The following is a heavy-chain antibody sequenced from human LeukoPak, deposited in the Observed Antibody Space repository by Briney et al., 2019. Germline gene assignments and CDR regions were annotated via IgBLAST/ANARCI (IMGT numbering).Heavy chain of an antibody. Sequence: SVKVSCKASGGTFSSYAISWVRQAPGQGLEWMGGIIPIFGTANYAQKFQGRVTITADESTSTAYMELSSLRPEDTAVYYCARGGWTASWNYFNWGQGTLVTVSS. D-gene: IGHD1-7*01. CDR3: ARGGWTASWNYFN. J-gene: IGHJ4*02. V-gene: IGHV1-69*13. CDR1: GGTFSSYA. CDR2: IIPIFGTA.